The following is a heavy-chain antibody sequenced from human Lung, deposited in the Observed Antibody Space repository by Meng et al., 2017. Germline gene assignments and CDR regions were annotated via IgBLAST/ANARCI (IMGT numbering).Heavy chain of an antibody. V-gene: IGHV3-15*01. J-gene: IGHJ4*02. Sequence: VHLVESGGDCVKPGGSLRLSCAASGFYFSNAWMSWVRQAPGKGLEWVGRIKSNTDGGTTEYAAPVTGRFTISRDDSKSTLNLHLSGLRTDDTGVYYCTWDDKAVSDYWGQGTLVTVSS. CDR1: GFYFSNAW. CDR3: TWDDKAVSDY. CDR2: IKSNTDGGTT. D-gene: IGHD3-9*01.